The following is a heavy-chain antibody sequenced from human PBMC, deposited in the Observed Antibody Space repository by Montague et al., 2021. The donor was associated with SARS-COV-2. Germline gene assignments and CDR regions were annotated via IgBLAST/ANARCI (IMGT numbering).Heavy chain of an antibody. CDR1: GGSISSGGYY. Sequence: TLSLTCIVSGGSISSGGYYWSWIRQHPGKGLEWIGYIYYSGSTYYNPSLKSRVTISVDTSKNQFSLKLSSVTAADTAVYYCARDTGISGAFDIWGQGTMVTVSS. CDR2: IYYSGST. CDR3: ARDTGISGAFDI. V-gene: IGHV4-31*03. J-gene: IGHJ3*02. D-gene: IGHD2-15*01.